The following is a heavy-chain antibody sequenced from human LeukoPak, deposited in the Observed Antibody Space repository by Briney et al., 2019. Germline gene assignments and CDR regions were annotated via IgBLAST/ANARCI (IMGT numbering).Heavy chain of an antibody. CDR3: ARYIVSYPHDAFDI. J-gene: IGHJ3*02. Sequence: MASETLSLTCTVSGGSISSYYWSWIRQPPGKGLEWIGYIYYSGSTSYNPSLKSRVTISVDTSKKQFSLELSSVTAADTAFYYCARYIVSYPHDAFDIWGQGTMVTVSS. CDR1: GGSISSYY. D-gene: IGHD1-26*01. CDR2: IYYSGST. V-gene: IGHV4-59*01.